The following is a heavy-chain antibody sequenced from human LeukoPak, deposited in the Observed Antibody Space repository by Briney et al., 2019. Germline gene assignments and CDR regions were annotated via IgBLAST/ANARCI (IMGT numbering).Heavy chain of an antibody. CDR1: GFTFSSYS. D-gene: IGHD4-17*01. CDR3: AKEALTYGDYVFDY. J-gene: IGHJ4*02. V-gene: IGHV3-48*01. Sequence: GGSLRLSCAASGFTFSSYSMNWVRQAPGKGLEWVSYISSSSSTIYYADSVKGRFTVSRDNAKNSLYLQMNSLRAEDTAVYYCAKEALTYGDYVFDYWGQGTLVTVSS. CDR2: ISSSSSTI.